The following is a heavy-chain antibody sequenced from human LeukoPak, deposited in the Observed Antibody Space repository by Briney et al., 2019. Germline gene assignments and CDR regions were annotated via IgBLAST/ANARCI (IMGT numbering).Heavy chain of an antibody. CDR2: IIPILGIA. V-gene: IGHV1-69*04. CDR3: AREHGDYYGSGNHYYGMDV. CDR1: GGTFSSYA. J-gene: IGHJ6*02. Sequence: ASVKVSCKASGGTFSSYAISWVRQAPGQGLEWMGRIIPILGIANYAQKFQGRVTITADKSTSTAYMELSSLRSEDTAVYYCAREHGDYYGSGNHYYGMDVWGQGTTVTVSS. D-gene: IGHD3-10*01.